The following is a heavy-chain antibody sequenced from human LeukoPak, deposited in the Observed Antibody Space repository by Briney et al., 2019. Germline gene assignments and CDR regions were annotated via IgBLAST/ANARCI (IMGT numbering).Heavy chain of an antibody. CDR1: GVSFSGYY. V-gene: IGHV4-34*01. CDR2: INHSGST. J-gene: IGHJ5*02. CDR3: AGPVAGITWFDP. D-gene: IGHD6-19*01. Sequence: SETLSLTCAVYGVSFSGYYWSWIRQPPGKGLEWIGEINHSGSTNYNPSLKSRVTISVDTSKNQFSLKLSSVTAADTAVYYCAGPVAGITWFDPWGQGTLVTVSS.